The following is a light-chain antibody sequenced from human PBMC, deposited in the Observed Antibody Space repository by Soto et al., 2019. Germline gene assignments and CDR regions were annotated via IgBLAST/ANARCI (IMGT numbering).Light chain of an antibody. J-gene: IGLJ3*02. Sequence: QSALTQPASVSGSLGQSITISCTGTSSDVGGYNYLSWYQQHPGKAPRVMIYEVSNRPSGVSNRFSGSKSGNTASLTISGLQAEDEADYFCSSYTTSGTPVFGGGTKLNVL. CDR3: SSYTTSGTPV. CDR2: EVS. V-gene: IGLV2-14*01. CDR1: SSDVGGYNY.